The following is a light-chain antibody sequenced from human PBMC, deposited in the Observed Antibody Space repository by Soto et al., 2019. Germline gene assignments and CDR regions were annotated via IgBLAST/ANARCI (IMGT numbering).Light chain of an antibody. J-gene: IGLJ2*01. V-gene: IGLV2-14*03. CDR3: SSYTRSSPHVA. CDR1: SSDVGGYNY. CDR2: DVS. Sequence: QSALTQPASVSGSPGQSITISCTGTSSDVGGYNYVSWYQHHPGKAPKVMIYDVSNRPSGVSNRFSGSKSGNTASLTISGLQAEDEADHYCSSYTRSSPHVAFGGGTKVTVL.